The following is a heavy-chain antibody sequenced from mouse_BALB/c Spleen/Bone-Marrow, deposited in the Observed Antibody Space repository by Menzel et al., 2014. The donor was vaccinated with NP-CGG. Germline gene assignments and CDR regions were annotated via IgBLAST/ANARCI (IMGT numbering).Heavy chain of an antibody. CDR2: ISYDGSN. D-gene: IGHD2-1*01. CDR3: ARGDGNYGGAMDY. V-gene: IGHV3-6*02. CDR1: GYSITSGYY. Sequence: EVQLQESGPGLVKPSQSLSLPCSVTGYSITSGYYWNWIRQFPGNKLEWMGYISYDGSNNYNPSLKNRISITRDTSKNQFFLKLNSVTTEDTATYYCARGDGNYGGAMDYWGQGTSVTVSS. J-gene: IGHJ4*01.